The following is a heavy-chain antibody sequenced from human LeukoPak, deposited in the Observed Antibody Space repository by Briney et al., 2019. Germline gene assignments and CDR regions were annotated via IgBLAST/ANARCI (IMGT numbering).Heavy chain of an antibody. J-gene: IGHJ5*02. D-gene: IGHD2-15*01. CDR2: INPNSGGT. CDR1: GYTFTGYY. V-gene: IGHV1-2*02. CDR3: ARGYYCSSSSCYRRWFDP. Sequence: ASVKVSCKASGYTFTGYYIHWVRQAPGRGLEWMGWINPNSGGTDYAQNFQGRVTMTRDTSISTAYMELSRLRSDDTAVYYCARGYYCSSSSCYRRWFDPWGQGTLVTVSS.